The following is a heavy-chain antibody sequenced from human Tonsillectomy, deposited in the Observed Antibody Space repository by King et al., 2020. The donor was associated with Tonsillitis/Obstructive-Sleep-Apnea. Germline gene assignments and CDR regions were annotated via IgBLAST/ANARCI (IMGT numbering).Heavy chain of an antibody. CDR3: AHRPPLITFFVLVIAAGYFDY. CDR2: IYWDDDK. CDR1: GLSLSTSGVG. D-gene: IGHD3-3*01. Sequence: PLNESVPTLVKPTQTLTLTCTFSGLSLSTSGVGVGWIRQPPGKALEWLALIYWDDDKRYSPSLKSRLTITKDTSKNQVVLTMTNMYPVDTATYYCAHRPPLITFFVLVIAAGYFDYWGQGTLFTVSS. V-gene: IGHV2-5*02. J-gene: IGHJ4*02.